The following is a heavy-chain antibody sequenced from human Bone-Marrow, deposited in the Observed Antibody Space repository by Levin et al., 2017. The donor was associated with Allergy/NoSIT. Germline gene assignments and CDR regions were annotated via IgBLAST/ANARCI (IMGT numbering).Heavy chain of an antibody. D-gene: IGHD2-21*02. CDR1: GYTFTSYD. V-gene: IGHV1-8*01. J-gene: IGHJ6*02. Sequence: ASVKVSCKASGYTFTSYDINWVRQATGQGLEWMGWMNPNSGNTGYAQKFQGRVTMTRNTSISTAYMELSSLRSEDTAVYYCARGNLKEKRYCGGDCYSPSLYYYYGMDVWGQGTTVTVSS. CDR2: MNPNSGNT. CDR3: ARGNLKEKRYCGGDCYSPSLYYYYGMDV.